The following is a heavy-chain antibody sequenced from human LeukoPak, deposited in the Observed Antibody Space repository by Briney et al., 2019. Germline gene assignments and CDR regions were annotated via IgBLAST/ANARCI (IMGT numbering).Heavy chain of an antibody. CDR2: IYYSGST. D-gene: IGHD5-12*01. CDR3: ARALYPVIVATDHNWFDP. V-gene: IGHV4-59*01. J-gene: IGHJ5*02. Sequence: SETLSLTCTVSGGSISSYYWSWIPQPPGKGLEWIGYIYYSGSTNYNPSLKSRVTISVDTSKNQFSLKLSSVTAADTAVYYCARALYPVIVATDHNWFDPWGQGTLVTVSS. CDR1: GGSISSYY.